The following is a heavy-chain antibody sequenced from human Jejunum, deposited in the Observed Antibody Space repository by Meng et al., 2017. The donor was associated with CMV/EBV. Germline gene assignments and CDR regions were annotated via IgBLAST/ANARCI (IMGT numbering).Heavy chain of an antibody. CDR2: ISSSGSII. V-gene: IGHV3-48*03. J-gene: IGHJ4*02. Sequence: AASGFTVSIYEMNWVRQAPGKGLEWVSYISSSGSIIYYADSVKGRFTISRDNAKNSLYLQMNSLRAEDTAVYYCARETGTTSFDYWGQGTRVTVSS. CDR3: ARETGTTSFDY. CDR1: GFTVSIYE. D-gene: IGHD1-1*01.